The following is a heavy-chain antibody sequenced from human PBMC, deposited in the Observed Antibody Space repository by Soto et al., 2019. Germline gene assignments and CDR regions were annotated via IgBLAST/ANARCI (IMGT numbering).Heavy chain of an antibody. CDR1: GYTFTSYG. CDR2: ISAYNGNT. Sequence: ASVKVSCKASGYTFTSYGISWVRQAPGQGLEWMGWISAYNGNTNYAQKLQGRVTMTTDTSTSTAYMELRSLRSDDTAVYYCAIYETAGYDSSGYHPYDYWGQGTLVTVSS. D-gene: IGHD3-22*01. V-gene: IGHV1-18*01. CDR3: AIYETAGYDSSGYHPYDY. J-gene: IGHJ4*02.